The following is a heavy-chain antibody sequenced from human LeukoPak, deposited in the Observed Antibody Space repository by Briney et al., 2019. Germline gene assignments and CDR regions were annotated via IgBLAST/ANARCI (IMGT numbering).Heavy chain of an antibody. J-gene: IGHJ5*02. CDR3: ARKRGYSYGRHTWFDP. D-gene: IGHD5-18*01. Sequence: NPSETLSLTCTVSGGSISSYYWSLIRQPPGKGLEWIGYIYYSGSTNYNPSLKSRVTISVDTSKNQFSLKLSSVTAADTAVYYCARKRGYSYGRHTWFDPWGQGTLVTVSS. CDR2: IYYSGST. V-gene: IGHV4-59*01. CDR1: GGSISSYY.